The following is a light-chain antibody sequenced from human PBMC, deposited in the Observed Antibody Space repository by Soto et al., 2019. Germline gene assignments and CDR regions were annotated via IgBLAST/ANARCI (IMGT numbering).Light chain of an antibody. V-gene: IGKV3-15*01. CDR3: QHYDNWPPRT. J-gene: IGKJ1*01. CDR1: QSISTN. CDR2: GAS. Sequence: MTQYPATLSVSPGEIATLSCMASQSISTNLAWYQQRPGQAPRLLIYGASTRATGISVRFSGSGSGTEFTLTISSLQSEDFAVYYCQHYDNWPPRTFGQGTKVDIK.